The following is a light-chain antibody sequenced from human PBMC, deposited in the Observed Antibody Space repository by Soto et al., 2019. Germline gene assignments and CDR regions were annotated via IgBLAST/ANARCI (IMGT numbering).Light chain of an antibody. J-gene: IGKJ5*01. CDR2: AAS. CDR3: QQANSFPIT. V-gene: IGKV1D-12*01. CDR1: QGIRSW. Sequence: DIQMTQSPSWVSASVGGRLTIICRASQGIRSWLAWYQQKPGKAPKLLIYAASKSGVPSRFSGSGSGTDFTLTISSLQPEDFATYYCQQANSFPITFGQGTRLGIK.